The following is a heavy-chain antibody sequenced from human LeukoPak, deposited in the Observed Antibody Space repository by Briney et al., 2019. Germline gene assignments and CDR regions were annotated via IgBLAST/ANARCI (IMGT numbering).Heavy chain of an antibody. Sequence: PSETLSLTCAVSGGSISSSNWWSWVRQPPGKGLEWIGEIYHSGSANYNPSLKSRVTISVDKSKNQFSLKLSSVTAADTAVYYCAREKIVGATMANIDAFDIWGQGTMVTVSS. CDR2: IYHSGSA. CDR1: GGSISSSNW. J-gene: IGHJ3*02. V-gene: IGHV4-4*02. CDR3: AREKIVGATMANIDAFDI. D-gene: IGHD1-26*01.